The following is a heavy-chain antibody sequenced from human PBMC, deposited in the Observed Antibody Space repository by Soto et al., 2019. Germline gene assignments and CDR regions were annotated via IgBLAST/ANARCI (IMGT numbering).Heavy chain of an antibody. CDR3: AREGSYSAYNFAHGIQLWSFDF. D-gene: IGHD5-12*01. CDR1: VRSINTFY. J-gene: IGHJ4*02. CDR2: IFSSGST. Sequence: GTLYLTCTVSVRSINTFYWSWVRQPAGKGREWIGRIFSSGSTSFNPSLESRVAMSVDTSKNHFSLNLSSVTAADMAVYYCAREGSYSAYNFAHGIQLWSFDFWGQGALVTVSS. V-gene: IGHV4-4*07.